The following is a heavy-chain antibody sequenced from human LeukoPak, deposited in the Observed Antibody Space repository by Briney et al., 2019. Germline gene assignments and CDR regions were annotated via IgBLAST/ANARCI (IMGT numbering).Heavy chain of an antibody. CDR3: ARGEYQLLYGLFDP. D-gene: IGHD2-2*02. V-gene: IGHV4-59*01. J-gene: IGHJ5*02. CDR1: GGSISSYY. CDR2: IYYSGST. Sequence: PPETLSLTCTVSGGSISSYYWSWIRQPPGKGLEWIGYIYYSGSTNYNPSLKSRVTISVDTSKNQSSLKLSSVTAADTAVYYCARGEYQLLYGLFDPWGQGTLVTVSS.